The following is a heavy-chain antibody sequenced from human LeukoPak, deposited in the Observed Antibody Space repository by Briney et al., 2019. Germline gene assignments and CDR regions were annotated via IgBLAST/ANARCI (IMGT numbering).Heavy chain of an antibody. J-gene: IGHJ6*03. CDR3: AKLGGHPLHNYYVRV. Sequence: GGSLRLSCAASGFTFSSYWMSWVGQAPGKGLEWVANIKQDGSEKYYVDSVKGRFTISRDNSNNTLYLQMNSLRAEDTAVYYCAKLGGHPLHNYYVRVWGKGTTVDVSS. CDR1: GFTFSSYW. D-gene: IGHD3-16*01. CDR2: IKQDGSEK. V-gene: IGHV3-7*03.